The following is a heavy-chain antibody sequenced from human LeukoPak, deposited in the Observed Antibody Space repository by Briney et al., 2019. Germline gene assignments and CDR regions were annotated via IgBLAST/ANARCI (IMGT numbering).Heavy chain of an antibody. CDR3: AKDRSTVVTSDAFDI. J-gene: IGHJ3*02. Sequence: GGSLRLSCAASGFTFSSYGMSWVRQAPGKGLEWVSAISGSGGSTYYADSVKGRFTISRDNSRNTLYLQMNSLRAEDTAVYYCAKDRSTVVTSDAFDIWGQGTMVTVSS. V-gene: IGHV3-23*01. D-gene: IGHD4-23*01. CDR2: ISGSGGST. CDR1: GFTFSSYG.